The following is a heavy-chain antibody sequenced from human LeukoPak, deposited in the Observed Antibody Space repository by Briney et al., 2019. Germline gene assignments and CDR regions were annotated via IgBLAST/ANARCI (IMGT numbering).Heavy chain of an antibody. CDR3: AKDGSDANYFDY. V-gene: IGHV3-43*02. CDR2: ISGDGGST. Sequence: GGSLRLSCAASGFTFDDYAMHWVRHAPGKGLEWVSLISGDGGSTYYADSVKGRFTISRDNSKNSLYLQMNSLRTEDTALYYCAKDGSDANYFDYWGQGTLVTVSS. D-gene: IGHD2-2*01. J-gene: IGHJ4*02. CDR1: GFTFDDYA.